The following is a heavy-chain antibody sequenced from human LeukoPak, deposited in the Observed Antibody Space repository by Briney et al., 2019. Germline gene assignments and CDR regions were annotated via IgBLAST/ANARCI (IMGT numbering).Heavy chain of an antibody. D-gene: IGHD4-17*01. J-gene: IGHJ4*02. CDR2: ISSSSSYR. CDR3: ARISTVTYFDY. Sequence: PGGSLRLSCAASGFTFSSYSMNWVRQAPGKGLEWVSSISSSSSYRYYADSVKGRFTISRDNAKNSLYLQMNSLRVEDTAVYYCARISTVTYFDYWGQGTLVTVSS. CDR1: GFTFSSYS. V-gene: IGHV3-21*01.